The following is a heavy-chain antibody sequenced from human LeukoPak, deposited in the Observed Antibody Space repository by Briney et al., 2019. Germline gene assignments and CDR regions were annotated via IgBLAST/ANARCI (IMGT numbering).Heavy chain of an antibody. CDR3: AREGRYHDAFDI. CDR1: GYTFTSYY. Sequence: ASVKVSCKASGYTFTSYYMHWVRQAPGQGLEWMGIINPSGGSTSYAQKFQGRVTMTRDMSTSTVYMELSSLRAEDTAVYYCAREGRYHDAFDIWGQGTMVTVSS. V-gene: IGHV1-46*01. J-gene: IGHJ3*02. CDR2: INPSGGST. D-gene: IGHD2-2*01.